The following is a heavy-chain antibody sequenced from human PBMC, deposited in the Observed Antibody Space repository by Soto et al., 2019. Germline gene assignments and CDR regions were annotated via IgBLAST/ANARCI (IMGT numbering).Heavy chain of an antibody. CDR3: ARGHLGVIVRPSYFDF. D-gene: IGHD3-16*02. V-gene: IGHV4-59*08. Sequence: QVQLQESGPGLVKPSETLSLTCTVSADSINGFYWSWIRQPPGEGLEWIGYIFHSGSTKYNPSLEHRLTISIDTSKKQFSLKLNSMTAADTAVYYCARGHLGVIVRPSYFDFWGQGTLVTVSS. J-gene: IGHJ4*02. CDR1: ADSINGFY. CDR2: IFHSGST.